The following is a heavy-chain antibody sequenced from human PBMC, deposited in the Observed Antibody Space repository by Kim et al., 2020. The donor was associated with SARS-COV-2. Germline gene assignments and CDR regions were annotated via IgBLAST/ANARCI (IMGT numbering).Heavy chain of an antibody. Sequence: GGSLRLSCAASGFTLTTFAMSWVRQAPGKGLEWVSVISGSGVSIYYADSVKGRFTMSRDSSNNTLYLQMNSLRVEDTAVYYCAKTTGLGFFGWFDPWGQGTLVTVSS. V-gene: IGHV3-23*01. D-gene: IGHD3-10*01. J-gene: IGHJ5*02. CDR2: ISGSGVSI. CDR3: AKTTGLGFFGWFDP. CDR1: GFTLTTFA.